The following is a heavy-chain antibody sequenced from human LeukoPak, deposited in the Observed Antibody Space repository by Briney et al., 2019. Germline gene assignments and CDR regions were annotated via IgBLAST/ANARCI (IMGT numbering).Heavy chain of an antibody. J-gene: IGHJ4*02. CDR3: ARQYSYDSSGYYPWDY. D-gene: IGHD3-22*01. CDR1: GFTFSRYW. Sequence: GGSLRLSCAASGFTFSRYWMHWVRQAPGKGLVWVSRINSDGSGTMYADSVKGRFTISRDNAKNTLYLQMNSLRAEDTAIYYCARQYSYDSSGYYPWDYWGQGTLVTVSS. CDR2: INSDGSGT. V-gene: IGHV3-74*03.